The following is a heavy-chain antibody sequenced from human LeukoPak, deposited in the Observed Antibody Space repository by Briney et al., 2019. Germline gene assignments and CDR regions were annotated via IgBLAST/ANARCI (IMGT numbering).Heavy chain of an antibody. CDR1: GASISSYY. Sequence: SETLSLTCTVSGASISSYYWSWTRQPAGKGLEWVGRIYTSGRINYNPSLKSRVTMSVDTSKNQFSLKLNSVTAADTAVYYCARDESILTGYYSDYWGQGTLVTVSS. CDR3: ARDESILTGYYSDY. D-gene: IGHD3-9*01. V-gene: IGHV4-4*07. J-gene: IGHJ4*02. CDR2: IYTSGRI.